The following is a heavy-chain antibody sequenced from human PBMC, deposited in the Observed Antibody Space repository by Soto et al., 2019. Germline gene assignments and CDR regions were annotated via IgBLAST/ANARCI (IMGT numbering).Heavy chain of an antibody. J-gene: IGHJ4*02. CDR3: ARKYYYDSSGYDY. D-gene: IGHD3-22*01. CDR1: GYTFTNYF. V-gene: IGHV1-46*01. CDR2: INPSGGST. Sequence: ASVKVSCKASGYTFTNYFMHWVRQAPGQGLEWMGVINPSGGSTSYAQKFQGRVTMASDTSTSTVHMELSSLRSEDTAVYFCARKYYYDSSGYDYWGQGTLVTVSS.